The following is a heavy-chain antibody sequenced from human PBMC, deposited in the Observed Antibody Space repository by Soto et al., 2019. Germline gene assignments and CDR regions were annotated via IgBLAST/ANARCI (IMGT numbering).Heavy chain of an antibody. CDR1: EFTFSGFW. J-gene: IGHJ4*02. V-gene: IGHV3-74*02. Sequence: VQLVESGGGVVQPGRSLSLSCAAFEFTFSGFWMHWVGQAPGKGLVGVSRINSDGRNTTYADPVKGRFTVSRDNPKNTLYLQMNSLRAEDTAVYYCARGGGSYVGDWGQGTLVTVSS. CDR2: INSDGRNT. D-gene: IGHD1-26*01. CDR3: ARGGGSYVGD.